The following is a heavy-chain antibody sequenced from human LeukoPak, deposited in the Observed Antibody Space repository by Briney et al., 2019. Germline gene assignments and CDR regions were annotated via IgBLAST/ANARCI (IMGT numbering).Heavy chain of an antibody. J-gene: IGHJ4*02. CDR2: ITGGGETT. CDR1: GFTFRSFA. CDR3: AKGIYYDPGSCNK. V-gene: IGHV3-23*01. D-gene: IGHD3-10*01. Sequence: GGSLRLSCAASGFTFRSFAMTWARQTPGEGLEWVSTITGGGETTFPSNAVKGRFTISRDNSKNTLYLQMNSLRAEDTAIYFCAKGIYYDPGSCNKWGQGTTVIVSS.